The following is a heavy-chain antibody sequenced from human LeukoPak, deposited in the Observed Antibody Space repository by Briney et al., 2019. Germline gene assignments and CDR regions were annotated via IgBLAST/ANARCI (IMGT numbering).Heavy chain of an antibody. V-gene: IGHV1-2*02. CDR2: INPKNGGT. CDR1: GYTFTAYE. J-gene: IGHJ4*02. D-gene: IGHD1-1*01. Sequence: ASVKVSCKASGYTFTAYEMHWVRQAPGQGLEFVGWINPKNGGTNSAQNFQGRVTMTWDTTVSTVYMELSRLRSDDTAVYYCAREEDCGTARCSNDHWGQGTLVTVSS. CDR3: AREEDCGTARCSNDH.